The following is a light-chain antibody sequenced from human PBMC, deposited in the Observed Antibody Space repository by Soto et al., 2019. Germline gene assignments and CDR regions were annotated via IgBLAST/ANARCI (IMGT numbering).Light chain of an antibody. CDR1: KSVGSNF. V-gene: IGKV3-20*01. CDR2: GAS. J-gene: IGKJ2*01. CDR3: QQYDNSPPMYT. Sequence: EGILTQSPATLSLSPGETATLSCRASKSVGSNFLAWYQQKTGQAPRLLIYGASIRATGIPDRFSGGGSGPDFTVTISRLEPEDFAVYYCQQYDNSPPMYTFGQGTRLEIK.